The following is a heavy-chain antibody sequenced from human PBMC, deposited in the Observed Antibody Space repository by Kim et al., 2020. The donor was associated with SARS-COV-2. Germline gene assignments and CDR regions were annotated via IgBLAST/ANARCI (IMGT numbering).Heavy chain of an antibody. CDR2: INRDTGGG. J-gene: IGHJ5*02. CDR1: GYTFTSYH. Sequence: ASVKVSCKASGYTFTSYHMHWVRQAPGQGLEWMGIINRDTGGGSYADKFQGRVTMTRDTSTSTIYMELRSLRFDDTAIYYCARVRDGPVIDTWGQGTLVTVSS. CDR3: ARVRDGPVIDT. D-gene: IGHD2-8*01. V-gene: IGHV1-46*01.